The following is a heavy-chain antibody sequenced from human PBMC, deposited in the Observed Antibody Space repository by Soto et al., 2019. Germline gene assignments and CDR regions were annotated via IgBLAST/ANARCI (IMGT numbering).Heavy chain of an antibody. V-gene: IGHV4-59*01. Sequence: PSETLSLTCSVSGASIRGNYWSWIRQPPGKGLEWIGYIYYSGATNYNPSLESRVTISVDTPKSQFSLKLTSVTPADTAVYYCAKAGSYSCSSGRVDYWGQGILVTVSS. CDR2: IYYSGAT. CDR1: GASIRGNY. CDR3: AKAGSYSCSSGRVDY. D-gene: IGHD1-26*01. J-gene: IGHJ4*02.